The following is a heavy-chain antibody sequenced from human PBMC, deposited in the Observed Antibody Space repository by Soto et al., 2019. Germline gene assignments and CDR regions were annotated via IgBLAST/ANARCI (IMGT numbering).Heavy chain of an antibody. V-gene: IGHV3-49*04. CDR1: GFTFGDYA. Sequence: LRLSCTASGFTFGDYAMSWVRQAPWKGLWWVGFIRSKAYGGTTEYAASVKGRFTISRDDSKSIAYLQMNSLKTEDTAVYYCTRDRLLYDSSGYYYYWGQGTLVTVSS. D-gene: IGHD3-22*01. J-gene: IGHJ4*02. CDR3: TRDRLLYDSSGYYYY. CDR2: IRSKAYGGTT.